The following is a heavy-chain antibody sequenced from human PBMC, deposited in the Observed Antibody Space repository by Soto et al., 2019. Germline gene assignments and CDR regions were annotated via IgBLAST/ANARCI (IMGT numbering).Heavy chain of an antibody. D-gene: IGHD3-10*01. CDR2: VSAGGDMT. J-gene: IGHJ6*02. CDR3: ARGDRGGSGSPASYYYSGLDV. Sequence: DVQVLESGGDLVQPGGSLRLSFAASGFTFNSYAMSWVRQAPGKGLEWVSSVSAGGDMTYYSDSVKGRFTISRDNSNNALFLQMNSLRIEDTALYYCARGDRGGSGSPASYYYSGLDVWGQGTTVTVS. V-gene: IGHV3-23*01. CDR1: GFTFNSYA.